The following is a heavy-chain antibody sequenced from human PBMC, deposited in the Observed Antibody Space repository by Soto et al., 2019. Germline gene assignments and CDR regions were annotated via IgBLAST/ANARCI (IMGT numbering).Heavy chain of an antibody. CDR2: INAGNGNT. Sequence: VASVKVSCKASGYTFTRYAMHWVRQAPGQRLEWMGWINAGNGNTKYSQKFQGRVTITRDTSASTAYMELSSLRSEDTAVYYCASSVIGYYYGMDVWGQGTTVTVSS. J-gene: IGHJ6*02. CDR3: ASSVIGYYYGMDV. CDR1: GYTFTRYA. V-gene: IGHV1-3*01. D-gene: IGHD3-10*01.